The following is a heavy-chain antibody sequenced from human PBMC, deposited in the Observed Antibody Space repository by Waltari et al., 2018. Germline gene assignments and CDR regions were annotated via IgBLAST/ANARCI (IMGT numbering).Heavy chain of an antibody. CDR3: ARDEEFFRH. CDR1: GDSINSGSYY. V-gene: IGHV4-39*02. Sequence: QLQLQESGPGLVKPSETLSLTCTVSGDSINSGSYYWGWIRQPPGKGLEWVGSVHPSWSTSSDGLTYQNPPLKGRVTISLDPSKNQFSLNLDSVTAADTAVYYCARDEEFFRHWGPGTLVTVSS. CDR2: VHPSWST. J-gene: IGHJ1*01.